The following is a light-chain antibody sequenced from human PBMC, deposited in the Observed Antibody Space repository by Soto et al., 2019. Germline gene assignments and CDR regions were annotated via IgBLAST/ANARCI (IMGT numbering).Light chain of an antibody. CDR2: GAA. J-gene: IGKJ1*01. Sequence: ENGWTQSPRTLSVSPGERATLACRATESVDSDYVAWDQQNPGQAHRLLIYGAASRATGTPDRFSGSGSGTDFILTISRLDPEDSAVYYCQQYSDSPQTFGQGTKVDIK. CDR3: QQYSDSPQT. CDR1: ESVDSDY. V-gene: IGKV3-20*01.